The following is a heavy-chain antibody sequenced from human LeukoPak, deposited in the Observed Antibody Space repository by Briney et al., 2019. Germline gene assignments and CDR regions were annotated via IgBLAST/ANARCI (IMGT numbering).Heavy chain of an antibody. J-gene: IGHJ4*02. CDR1: GGSISSSSYY. CDR2: IYYSGST. D-gene: IGHD2-2*01. V-gene: IGHV4-39*01. CDR3: ARQVVPAATVDY. Sequence: SETLSLTCTVSGGSISSSSYYWGWIRQPPGKGLEWIGSIYYSGSTYYNPSLKSRVTISVDTSKNQFSLKLSSVTAADTAVYYCARQVVPAATVDYWGQGTQVTVSS.